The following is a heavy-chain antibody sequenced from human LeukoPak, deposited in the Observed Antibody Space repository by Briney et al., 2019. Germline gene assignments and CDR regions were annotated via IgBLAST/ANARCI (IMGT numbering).Heavy chain of an antibody. CDR3: AKVNSGYHYYYYGMDV. V-gene: IGHV3-30*18. D-gene: IGHD3-22*01. CDR2: ISYDGSNK. CDR1: GFTFSSYG. J-gene: IGHJ6*02. Sequence: PGGSLRLSCAASGFTFSSYGMHWVRQAPGKGLEWVAVISYDGSNKYYADSVKGRFTISRDNSKNTLYLQMNSLRAGDTAVYYCAKVNSGYHYYYYGMDVWGQGTTVTVSS.